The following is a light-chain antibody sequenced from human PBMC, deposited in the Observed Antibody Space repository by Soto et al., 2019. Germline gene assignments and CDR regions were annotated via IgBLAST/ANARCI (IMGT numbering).Light chain of an antibody. CDR3: SSYTASTTWV. V-gene: IGLV2-14*01. CDR1: SSDVGAYNH. J-gene: IGLJ3*02. Sequence: QSALTQAASVSGSPGQSITISCTGTSSDVGAYNHVSWYQQHPGKAPKLIIFEVSNRPSGVTNRFSASKSGSTASLTISGLQAEDEADYYCSSYTASTTWVFGGGTKLTVL. CDR2: EVS.